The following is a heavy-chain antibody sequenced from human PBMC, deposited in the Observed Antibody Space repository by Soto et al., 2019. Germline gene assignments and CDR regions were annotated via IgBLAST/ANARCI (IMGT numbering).Heavy chain of an antibody. CDR3: ARGLRFLEWFEPFDP. D-gene: IGHD3-3*01. CDR1: GGSISSGGYY. J-gene: IGHJ5*02. V-gene: IGHV4-31*03. Sequence: PSETLSLTCTVSGGSISSGGYYWSWIRQHPGKGLEWIGYIYYSGSTYYNPSLKSRVTISVDTSKNQISLKLSSVTAADTAVYYCARGLRFLEWFEPFDPWGQGTLVTVSS. CDR2: IYYSGST.